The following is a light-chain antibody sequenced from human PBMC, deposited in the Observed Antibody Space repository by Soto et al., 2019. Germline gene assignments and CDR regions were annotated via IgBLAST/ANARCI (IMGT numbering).Light chain of an antibody. V-gene: IGKV3-20*01. J-gene: IGKJ4*01. CDR2: DAS. CDR1: QSVSSSY. Sequence: EIVLTQSPGTLSLSPGERATLSCRASQSVSSSYLAWYQKKPGQAPRLLIYDASSRATGIPDRFSGSGSGTAFTLTISRLEPEDFGVYYCQQYGSSHTFGGGTKVEIK. CDR3: QQYGSSHT.